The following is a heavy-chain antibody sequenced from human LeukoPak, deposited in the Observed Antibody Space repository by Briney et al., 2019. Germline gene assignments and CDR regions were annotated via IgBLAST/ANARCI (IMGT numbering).Heavy chain of an antibody. J-gene: IGHJ4*02. CDR3: ARGVDYYDSSGTIDY. CDR2: VWYDGSKT. CDR1: GFTFSSYA. D-gene: IGHD3-22*01. Sequence: GGSLRLSCAASGFTFSSYAMHWLRQAPGKGLEWVAVVWYDGSKTYSADSVKGRITISRDDSKNTLYLQMNSLRAEDTAVYYCARGVDYYDSSGTIDYWGQGTLVTVSS. V-gene: IGHV3-33*01.